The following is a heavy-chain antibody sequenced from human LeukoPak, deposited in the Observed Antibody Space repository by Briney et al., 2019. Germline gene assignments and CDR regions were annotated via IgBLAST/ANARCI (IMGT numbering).Heavy chain of an antibody. V-gene: IGHV4-4*07. CDR2: IHTSGST. Sequence: SETLSLTCIVSGGSINSLYWSWIRQPAEKGLEWIGVIHTSGSTNYNPSLKGRVTMSVDTSKNQFSLNLTSVTAADTAVYYCARARYSGDDLFYFDYWGQGTLVTVSS. CDR3: ARARYSGDDLFYFDY. J-gene: IGHJ4*02. CDR1: GGSINSLY. D-gene: IGHD5-12*01.